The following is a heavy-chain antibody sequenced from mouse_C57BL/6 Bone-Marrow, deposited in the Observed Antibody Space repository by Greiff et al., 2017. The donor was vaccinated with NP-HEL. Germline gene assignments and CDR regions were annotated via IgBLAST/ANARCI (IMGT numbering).Heavy chain of an antibody. V-gene: IGHV5-12*01. D-gene: IGHD2-5*01. Sequence: EVKLVESGGGLVQPGGSLKLSCAASGFTFSDYYMSWVRQTPEKRLEWVAYISNGGGSTYYPDTVKGRFTLSRDNAKNTLYLQMSRLKSEDTAMYYCASESSNYAWFAYWGQGTLVTVSA. CDR2: ISNGGGST. CDR3: ASESSNYAWFAY. CDR1: GFTFSDYY. J-gene: IGHJ3*01.